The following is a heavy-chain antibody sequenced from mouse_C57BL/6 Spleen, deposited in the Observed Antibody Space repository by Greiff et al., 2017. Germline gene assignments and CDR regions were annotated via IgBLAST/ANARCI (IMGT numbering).Heavy chain of an antibody. D-gene: IGHD1-1*01. V-gene: IGHV1-26*01. CDR3: ARYCSSYSRDY. J-gene: IGHJ2*01. CDR2: INPNNGGT. Sequence: VKLQQSGPELVKPGASVKISCKASGYTFTDYYMNWVKQSHGKSLEWIGDINPNNGGTSYNQKFKGKATLTVDKSSSTAYMELRSLTSEYSAVYYCARYCSSYSRDYWGQGTTLTVSS. CDR1: GYTFTDYY.